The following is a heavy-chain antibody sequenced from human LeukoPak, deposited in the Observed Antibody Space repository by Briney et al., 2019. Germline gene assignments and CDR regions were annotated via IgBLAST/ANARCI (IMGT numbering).Heavy chain of an antibody. CDR1: GFSFSTYG. D-gene: IGHD1-14*01. CDR3: AKVQRGTSTGTFDY. J-gene: IGHJ4*02. Sequence: GGSLRLSCAVSGFSFSTYGMHWVRQAPGKGLEWVTIIRYDGSYQYYADSVKGRFTISRDNSRNTLYLQMNSLRAEDTAVYYCAKVQRGTSTGTFDYWGPGTLVTVSS. CDR2: IRYDGSYQ. V-gene: IGHV3-30*02.